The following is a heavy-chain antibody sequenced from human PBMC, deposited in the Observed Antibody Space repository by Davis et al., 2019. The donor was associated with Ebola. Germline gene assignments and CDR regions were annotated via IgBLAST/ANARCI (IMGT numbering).Heavy chain of an antibody. V-gene: IGHV1-69*04. Sequence: SVKVSCKASGGTFSSYAISWVRQAPGQGLEWMGRIIPILGIANYAQKFQGRVTITADKSTSTAYMELSSLRSEDTAVYYCAKAKEWIRFSDYYYGMDVWGQGTTVTVSS. D-gene: IGHD5-12*01. J-gene: IGHJ6*02. CDR2: IIPILGIA. CDR1: GGTFSSYA. CDR3: AKAKEWIRFSDYYYGMDV.